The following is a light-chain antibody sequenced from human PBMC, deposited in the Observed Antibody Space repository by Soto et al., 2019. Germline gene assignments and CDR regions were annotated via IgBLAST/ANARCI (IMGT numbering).Light chain of an antibody. V-gene: IGKV3-15*01. CDR2: ATS. J-gene: IGKJ2*01. Sequence: EIVMTQSPATLSVSPGERVTLSCRASQSVFTNLAWHQQKPGQAPRLLIYATSTRATGVPSRFSGSGSRSVFTLTFYSLQSEDFGVYYCQQNYNSPYTFGQGTKLEIK. CDR1: QSVFTN. CDR3: QQNYNSPYT.